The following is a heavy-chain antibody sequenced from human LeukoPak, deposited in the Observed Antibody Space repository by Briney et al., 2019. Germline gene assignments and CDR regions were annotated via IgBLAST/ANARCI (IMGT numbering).Heavy chain of an antibody. V-gene: IGHV4-38-2*02. CDR2: IYHSGST. D-gene: IGHD3-16*01. CDR1: GYSISSGYY. J-gene: IGHJ4*02. Sequence: SETLSLTCTVSGYSISSGYYWGWIRQPPGKGLEWIGSIYHSGSTYYNPSLKSRVTISVDTSKNQFSLKLSSVTAADTAVYYCARGTEYDYVWGSNFDYWGQGTLVTVSS. CDR3: ARGTEYDYVWGSNFDY.